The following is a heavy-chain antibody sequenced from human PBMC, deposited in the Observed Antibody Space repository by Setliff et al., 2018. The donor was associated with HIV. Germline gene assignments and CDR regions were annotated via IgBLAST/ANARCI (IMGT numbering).Heavy chain of an antibody. V-gene: IGHV1-2*02. CDR3: ARDPFLWEVTPP. D-gene: IGHD3-10*01. CDR1: GYTFTNYY. Sequence: ASVKVSCKASGYTFTNYYLHWARQAPGQGLEWMGWINPNSGGTNYAQKFQGRVTTTRDTSISTAYMELSRLRYDDTAIYYCARDPFLWEVTPPWGQGTLVTVSS. J-gene: IGHJ5*02. CDR2: INPNSGGT.